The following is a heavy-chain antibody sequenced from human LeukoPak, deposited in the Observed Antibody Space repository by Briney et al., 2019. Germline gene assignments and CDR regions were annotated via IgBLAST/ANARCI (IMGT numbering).Heavy chain of an antibody. CDR1: GFTFSSYG. J-gene: IGHJ4*02. V-gene: IGHV3-30*18. Sequence: PGGSLRLSCAASGFTFSSYGMHWVRQAPGKGLEWVAVISYDGSNKYYADSVKGRFTISRDNSKNTLYLQMNSLRAEDTAVYYCAKVGLQLGFSYFDYWGQGTLVTVSS. D-gene: IGHD5-18*01. CDR2: ISYDGSNK. CDR3: AKVGLQLGFSYFDY.